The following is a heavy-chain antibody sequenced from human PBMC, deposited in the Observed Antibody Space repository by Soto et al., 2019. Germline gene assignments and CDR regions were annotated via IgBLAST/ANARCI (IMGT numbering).Heavy chain of an antibody. CDR3: ARHTYYDFWSGYFGGFDP. J-gene: IGHJ5*02. D-gene: IGHD3-3*01. CDR1: GGSISSSSYY. Sequence: PSETLSLTCTVSGGSISSSSYYWGWIRQPPGKGLEWIGSIYYSGSTYYNPSLKSRVIISVDTSKNQFSLKLSSVTAADTAVYYCARHTYYDFWSGYFGGFDPWGQGTLVTVSS. V-gene: IGHV4-39*01. CDR2: IYYSGST.